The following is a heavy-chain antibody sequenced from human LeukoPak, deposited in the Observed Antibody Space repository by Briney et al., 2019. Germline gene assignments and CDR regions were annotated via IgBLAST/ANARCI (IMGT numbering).Heavy chain of an antibody. J-gene: IGHJ4*02. Sequence: PGGSLRLSCAASGFTFSNYWMSWVRQAPGKGLERVASIHQHGNEKYFVDSVRGRFTISRDNAKNSLYLQMSSLRAEDTAVYYCATLNGPLFGYWGQGTLVTVSS. CDR2: IHQHGNEK. CDR3: ATLNGPLFGY. CDR1: GFTFSNYW. V-gene: IGHV3-7*01. D-gene: IGHD3-16*01.